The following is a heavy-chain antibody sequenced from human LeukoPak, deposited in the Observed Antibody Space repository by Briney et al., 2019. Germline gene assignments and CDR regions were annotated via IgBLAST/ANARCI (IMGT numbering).Heavy chain of an antibody. CDR1: GYTFTGYF. V-gene: IGHV1-2*02. CDR3: ARRGSSVGGSYYSFDY. J-gene: IGHJ4*02. Sequence: ASVKVSCKASGYTFTGYFMHWVRQAPGQGLEWMGWINPNSGGTNYAKKFQGSVTMTRDTSISTAYMELSRLRSEDTAVCYCARRGSSVGGSYYSFDYWGQGTLVTVS. CDR2: INPNSGGT. D-gene: IGHD1-26*01.